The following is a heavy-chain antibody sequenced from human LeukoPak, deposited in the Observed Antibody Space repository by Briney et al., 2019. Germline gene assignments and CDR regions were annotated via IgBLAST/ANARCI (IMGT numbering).Heavy chain of an antibody. CDR3: ARDPRDYYYGMDV. Sequence: GSLRLSCAASGFTFSSYEMNWVRQAPGKGLEWVANIKQDGSERYYVDSVKGRFTISRDNAKNSLYLQMNSLRAEDTAVYYCARDPRDYYYGMDVWGQRTTVTVSS. J-gene: IGHJ6*02. CDR1: GFTFSSYE. V-gene: IGHV3-7*04. CDR2: IKQDGSER.